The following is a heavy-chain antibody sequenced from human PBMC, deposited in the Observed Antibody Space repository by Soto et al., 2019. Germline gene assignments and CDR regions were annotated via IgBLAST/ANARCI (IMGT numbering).Heavy chain of an antibody. CDR1: GFTFSSCG. J-gene: IGHJ6*02. CDR3: ARVLDYSNYYYYYGMDV. V-gene: IGHV3-33*01. CDR2: IWYDGSNK. D-gene: IGHD4-4*01. Sequence: QVQLVESGGGVVQPGRSLRLSCAASGFTFSSCGMHWVRQAPGKGLEWVAVIWYDGSNKYYADSVKGRFTISRDNSKNTLYLQMNSLRAEDTAVYYCARVLDYSNYYYYYGMDVWGQGTTVTVSS.